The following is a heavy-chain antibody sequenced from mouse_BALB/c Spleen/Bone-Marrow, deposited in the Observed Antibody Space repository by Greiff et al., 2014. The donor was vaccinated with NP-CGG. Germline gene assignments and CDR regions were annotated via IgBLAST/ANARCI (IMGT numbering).Heavy chain of an antibody. CDR2: IRAGGST. V-gene: IGHV2-9*02. CDR1: GFSLTSYG. Sequence: VNLVESGPGLVAPSQSLSITCTVSGFSLTSYGVHWVRQPPGKGLEWLGVIRAGGSTNYNSALMSRLSISKDNSKSQVFLKMNSLQTDDTAMYYCARDRGLGRFAYWGQGTLVTVSA. D-gene: IGHD4-1*01. J-gene: IGHJ3*01. CDR3: ARDRGLGRFAY.